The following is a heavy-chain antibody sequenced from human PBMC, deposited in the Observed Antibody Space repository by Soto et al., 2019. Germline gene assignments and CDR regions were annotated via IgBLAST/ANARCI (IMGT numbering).Heavy chain of an antibody. CDR1: GGSISSSSYY. CDR2: IYYSGST. V-gene: IGHV4-39*01. Sequence: PSETLSLTCTVSGGSISSSSYYWGWIRQPPGKGLEWIGSIYYSGSTYYNPSLKSRVTISVDTSKSQFSLKLSSVTAADTAVYYCARLTDYGDYPLDYWGQGTLVTAPQ. D-gene: IGHD4-17*01. CDR3: ARLTDYGDYPLDY. J-gene: IGHJ4*02.